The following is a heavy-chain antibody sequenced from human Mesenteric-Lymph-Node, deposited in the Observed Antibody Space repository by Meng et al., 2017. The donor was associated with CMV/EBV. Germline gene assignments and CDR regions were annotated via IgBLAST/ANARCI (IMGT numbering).Heavy chain of an antibody. Sequence: GESLKISCAASGFRFSDSWMLWVRQAPGKGLVWVSRIKGDGSGITYTDSVKGRFTISRDNARNTLYLQMNSLRVEDTAVYYCARDSIASALDYWGQGILVTVSS. CDR1: GFRFSDSW. D-gene: IGHD3-3*02. CDR3: ARDSIASALDY. V-gene: IGHV3-74*03. J-gene: IGHJ4*02. CDR2: IKGDGSGI.